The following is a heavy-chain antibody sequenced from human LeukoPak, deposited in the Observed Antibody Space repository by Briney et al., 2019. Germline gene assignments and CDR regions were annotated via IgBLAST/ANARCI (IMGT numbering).Heavy chain of an antibody. Sequence: GGSLRLSCAASGFSFSSNWRHWVRQAPGKGLVWVSRINSGGSSTSYADSVKGRFTISRDNAKNTLYLQMNSLRAEDTAVYYCASDLAVAGTGSFWGQGTLVTVSS. CDR1: GFSFSSNW. D-gene: IGHD6-19*01. J-gene: IGHJ4*02. V-gene: IGHV3-74*01. CDR2: INSGGSST. CDR3: ASDLAVAGTGSF.